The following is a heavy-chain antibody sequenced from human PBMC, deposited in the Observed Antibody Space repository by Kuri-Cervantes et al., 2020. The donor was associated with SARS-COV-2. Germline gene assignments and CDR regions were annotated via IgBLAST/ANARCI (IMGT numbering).Heavy chain of an antibody. CDR1: GYSFTSYW. Sequence: GESLKISCKGSGYSFTSYWISWVRQMPGKGLEWMGIIYPGDSDTRYNPSFQGQVTISADESISTAYLQWSSLKASDTAMYYCARLGDGECCSGGSCYPWYFDYWGQGTLVTVSS. CDR2: IYPGDSDT. D-gene: IGHD2-15*01. V-gene: IGHV5-51*01. J-gene: IGHJ4*02. CDR3: ARLGDGECCSGGSCYPWYFDY.